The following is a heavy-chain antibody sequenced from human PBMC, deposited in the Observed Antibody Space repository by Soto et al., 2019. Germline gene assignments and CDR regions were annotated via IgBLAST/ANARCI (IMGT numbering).Heavy chain of an antibody. CDR1: GFTFSSYA. J-gene: IGHJ4*02. CDR2: ISGSGGST. CDR3: AKRATWIQLWSLEPFDY. Sequence: EVQLLESGGGLVQPGGSLRLSCAASGFTFSSYAMSWVRQAPGKGLEWVSAISGSGGSTYYADSVKGRFTISRDNSKNTLYLQMNSLRAEDTAVSYCAKRATWIQLWSLEPFDYWGQGTLVTVSS. V-gene: IGHV3-23*01. D-gene: IGHD5-18*01.